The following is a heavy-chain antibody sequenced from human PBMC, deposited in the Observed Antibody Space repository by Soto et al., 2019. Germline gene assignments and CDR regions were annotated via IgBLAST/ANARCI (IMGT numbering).Heavy chain of an antibody. CDR1: GGSVSSYY. V-gene: IGHV4-59*02. J-gene: IGHJ6*03. CDR3: ARGVSYYYYDMDV. D-gene: IGHD6-13*01. CDR2: IYYSGST. Sequence: SETLSLTCTVSGGSVSSYYWSWIRQPPGKGLEWIGYIYYSGSTNYNPSLKSRVTISVDTSKNQFSLKLSSVTAADTAVYYCARGVSYYYYDMDVWGKGTTVNGSS.